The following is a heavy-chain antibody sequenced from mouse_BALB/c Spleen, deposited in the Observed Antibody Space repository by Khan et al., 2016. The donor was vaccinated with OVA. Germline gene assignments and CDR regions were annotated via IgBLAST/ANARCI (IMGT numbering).Heavy chain of an antibody. Sequence: QVQLKQSGPGLVQPSQSLSITCTVSGFSLTTYGIHWVRQSPGKGLEWLGVIWRGGNADYNAAFISRLSICKDNFKSQVFFKMNSLQADDTDIYYCAKNSDRYDFSYWGQGTLVTVSA. CDR3: AKNSDRYDFSY. J-gene: IGHJ3*01. CDR2: IWRGGNA. D-gene: IGHD2-14*01. V-gene: IGHV2-4-1*01. CDR1: GFSLTTYG.